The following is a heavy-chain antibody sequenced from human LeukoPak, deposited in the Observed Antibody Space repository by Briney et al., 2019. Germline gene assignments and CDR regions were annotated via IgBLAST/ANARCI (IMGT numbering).Heavy chain of an antibody. Sequence: PGGSLRLSCAASGFTFSSYSMNRVRQAPGKGLEWVSYISSSSSTIYYADSVKGRFTISRDNAKNSLYLQMNSLRAEDTAVYYCARSYCSGGSCYGELRYWGQGTLVTVSS. CDR2: ISSSSSTI. CDR3: ARSYCSGGSCYGELRY. V-gene: IGHV3-48*04. D-gene: IGHD2-15*01. CDR1: GFTFSSYS. J-gene: IGHJ4*02.